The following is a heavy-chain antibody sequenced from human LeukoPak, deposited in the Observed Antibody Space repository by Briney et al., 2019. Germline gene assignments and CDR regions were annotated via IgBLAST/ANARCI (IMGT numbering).Heavy chain of an antibody. J-gene: IGHJ4*02. CDR1: GFSFSTYS. CDR2: IRGSGADK. V-gene: IGHV3-23*01. CDR3: AKISWDGRGTFD. Sequence: GGSLRLSCAASGFSFSTYSMSWVRQAPGKGLEWVSSIRGSGADKYYADSVKGRFSISRDNSQDTLSLQMNSLRAEDTAVYYCAKISWDGRGTFDWGRGTLVRVSS. D-gene: IGHD1/OR15-1a*01.